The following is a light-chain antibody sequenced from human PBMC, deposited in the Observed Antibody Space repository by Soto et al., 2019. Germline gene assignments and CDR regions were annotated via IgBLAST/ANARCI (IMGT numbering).Light chain of an antibody. CDR1: SSDVGGYNY. CDR3: YSYTSSSTYV. Sequence: QSVLTQPASVSGSPGQSITIPCTGTSSDVGGYNYVSWYQQHPAKAPKVMIYDVSNRPSGVSNRFSGSKSGNTASLTISGLQAEDEADYYCYSYTSSSTYVFGTGTKVTVL. J-gene: IGLJ1*01. V-gene: IGLV2-14*03. CDR2: DVS.